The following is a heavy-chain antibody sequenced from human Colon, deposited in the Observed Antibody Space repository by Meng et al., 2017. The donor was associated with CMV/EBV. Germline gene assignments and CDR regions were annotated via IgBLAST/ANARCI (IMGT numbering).Heavy chain of an antibody. D-gene: IGHD6-6*01. Sequence: SETLSLTCIVSGGSISSYHWSWIRQPPGKGLEWIGYIRYSGSTNSNPSLKSRVTISVDTSKNQFSLKLSSVTAADTAVYYWAREGSPSWGFDPWGQGTLVTVSS. CDR3: AREGSPSWGFDP. CDR2: IRYSGST. J-gene: IGHJ5*02. CDR1: GGSISSYH. V-gene: IGHV4-59*01.